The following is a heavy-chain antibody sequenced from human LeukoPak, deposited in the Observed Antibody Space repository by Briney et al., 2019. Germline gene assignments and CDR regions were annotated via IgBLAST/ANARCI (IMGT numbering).Heavy chain of an antibody. V-gene: IGHV1-2*02. CDR1: GYTFTCYY. CDR3: ARDRVYYGSETTSWFDP. D-gene: IGHD3-10*01. J-gene: IGHJ5*02. CDR2: INPNSGGT. Sequence: ASVKVSCKASGYTFTCYYMHWVRQAPGQGLEWMGWINPNSGGTNYAQKFQGRVTMTRDTSISTAYMELSRLRSDDTAVYYCARDRVYYGSETTSWFDPWGQGTLVTVSS.